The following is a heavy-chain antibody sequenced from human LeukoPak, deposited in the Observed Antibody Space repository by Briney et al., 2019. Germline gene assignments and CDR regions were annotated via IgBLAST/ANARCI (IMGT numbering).Heavy chain of an antibody. J-gene: IGHJ3*02. V-gene: IGHV1-18*04. CDR3: ARAHYHDAFDI. Sequence: ASVKVSCKASGYTFAKYAIHWVRQAPGQGLEWMGWISAYNGNTNYAQKLQGRVTMTTDTSTSTAYMELRSLRSDDTAVYYCARAHYHDAFDIWGQGTMVTVSS. CDR1: GYTFAKYA. D-gene: IGHD3-10*01. CDR2: ISAYNGNT.